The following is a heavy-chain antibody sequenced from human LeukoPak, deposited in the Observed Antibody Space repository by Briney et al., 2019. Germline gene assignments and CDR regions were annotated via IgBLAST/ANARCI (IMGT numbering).Heavy chain of an antibody. CDR1: GFTFSSYG. CDR3: ARDPSGWPFDY. D-gene: IGHD6-25*01. CDR2: ISYDGSNK. J-gene: IGHJ4*02. V-gene: IGHV3-30*03. Sequence: PGGSLRLSCAASGFTFSSYGMHWVRQAPGKGLEWVAVISYDGSNKYYADSVKGRFTISRDNSKNTLYLQMNSLRAEDTAVYYCARDPSGWPFDYWGQGTLVTVSS.